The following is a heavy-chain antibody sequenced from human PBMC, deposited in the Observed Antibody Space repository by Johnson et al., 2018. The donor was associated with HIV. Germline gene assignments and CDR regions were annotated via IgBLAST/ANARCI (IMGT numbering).Heavy chain of an antibody. V-gene: IGHV3-23*04. CDR1: GFTFDDYG. D-gene: IGHD6-19*01. CDR2: ISGSGGST. J-gene: IGHJ3*02. Sequence: VQLVESGGGVVRPGGSLRLSCAASGFTFDDYGMSWVRQAPGKGLEWVSGISGSGGSTYYADSVKGRFTISRDNSKNTLCLQMNSLRAEDTAVYYCARAGAVGFDAFDIWGQGTMVTVSS. CDR3: ARAGAVGFDAFDI.